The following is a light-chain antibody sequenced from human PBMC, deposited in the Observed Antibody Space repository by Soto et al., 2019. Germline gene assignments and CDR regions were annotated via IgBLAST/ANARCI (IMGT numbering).Light chain of an antibody. Sequence: QSVLTQPPSVSGAPGQRVTISCTGSSSNIGAGYDVHWYQQLPGTAPKLLIYGNSNRPSGVPDRFSGSKSGTSASLAITGLQAEDEADYYCQSYDSSLSGSYVFGTGPQLTVL. V-gene: IGLV1-40*01. CDR1: SSNIGAGYD. CDR3: QSYDSSLSGSYV. CDR2: GNS. J-gene: IGLJ1*01.